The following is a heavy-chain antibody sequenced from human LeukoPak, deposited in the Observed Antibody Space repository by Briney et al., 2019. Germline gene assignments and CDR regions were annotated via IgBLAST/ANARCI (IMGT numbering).Heavy chain of an antibody. CDR3: ARDRRSGGSCSDY. D-gene: IGHD2-15*01. J-gene: IGHJ4*02. Sequence: GGSLRLSCAASGFTFSSYSMNWVRQAPGKGLEWVSSISSSSYIYYADSVKGRFTISRDNAKNSLYLQMNSLRAEDTAVYYCARDRRSGGSCSDYWGQGTLVTVSS. CDR1: GFTFSSYS. V-gene: IGHV3-21*01. CDR2: ISSSSYI.